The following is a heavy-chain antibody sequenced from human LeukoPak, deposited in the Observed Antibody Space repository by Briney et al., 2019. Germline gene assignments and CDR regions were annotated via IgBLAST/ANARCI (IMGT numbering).Heavy chain of an antibody. V-gene: IGHV3-11*04. J-gene: IGHJ4*02. Sequence: GGSLRLSCAASGFTVSDYYMTWIRQAPGKGLDWVSYISFSGSTIYYADSVKGRFIISRYTAKNSLYLQMNSLRAEDTAVYYCVRGMGGGVSNFDYWGQGTLVTVSS. D-gene: IGHD3-16*01. CDR1: GFTVSDYY. CDR3: VRGMGGGVSNFDY. CDR2: ISFSGSTI.